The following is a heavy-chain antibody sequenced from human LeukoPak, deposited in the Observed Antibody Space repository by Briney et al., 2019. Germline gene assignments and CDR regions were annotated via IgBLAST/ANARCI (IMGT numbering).Heavy chain of an antibody. CDR1: GFTFSDYY. V-gene: IGHV3-23*01. Sequence: GGSLRLSCAASGFTFSDYYMSWIRQAPGKGLEWVSAISGSGGSTYYADSVKGRFTISRDNSENTLYLQMNSLRAEDTAVYYCAKDNRKWIQPVDYWGQGTLVTVSS. J-gene: IGHJ4*02. CDR2: ISGSGGST. D-gene: IGHD5-18*01. CDR3: AKDNRKWIQPVDY.